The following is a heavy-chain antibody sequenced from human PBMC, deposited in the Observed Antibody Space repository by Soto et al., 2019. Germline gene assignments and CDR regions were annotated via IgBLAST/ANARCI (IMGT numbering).Heavy chain of an antibody. Sequence: SVGSLILSCAASGFTFRNHSMHWVRQAPGKGLEWVAVISYNASNKYYADSVKGRFTISRDNAKNSLYLQMNSLRAEDTAVYYCARDRGTFDPWGQGTLVTVSS. CDR1: GFTFRNHS. V-gene: IGHV3-30-3*01. CDR3: ARDRGTFDP. D-gene: IGHD1-7*01. CDR2: ISYNASNK. J-gene: IGHJ5*02.